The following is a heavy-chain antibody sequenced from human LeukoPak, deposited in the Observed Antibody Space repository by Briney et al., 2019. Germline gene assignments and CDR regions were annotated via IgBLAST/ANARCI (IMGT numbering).Heavy chain of an antibody. V-gene: IGHV1-18*01. D-gene: IGHD3-22*01. CDR2: ISAYNGNT. J-gene: IGHJ5*02. CDR1: GYTFISYG. CDR3: ARAVDSSGYYPHNWFDP. Sequence: ASVKVSCKASGYTFISYGISWVRQAPGQGLEWMGWISAYNGNTNYAQKLQGRVTMTTDTSTSTAYMELRSLRSDDTAVYYCARAVDSSGYYPHNWFDPWGQGTLVTVSS.